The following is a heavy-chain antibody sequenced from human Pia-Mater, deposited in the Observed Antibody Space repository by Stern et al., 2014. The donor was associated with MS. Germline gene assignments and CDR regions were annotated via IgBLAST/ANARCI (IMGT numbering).Heavy chain of an antibody. V-gene: IGHV3-11*01. Sequence: VQLVQSGGGLVKPGGSLRLSCAASGFTFSAYYMSWIRQAPGKGLAWVSYISSSGSTIYYADSVKGRFTIARDNAKNSLYLQMNSLRAEDTAVYYCARDSPSWGWCFDYWGQGTLVTVSS. CDR1: GFTFSAYY. CDR3: ARDSPSWGWCFDY. D-gene: IGHD6-19*01. J-gene: IGHJ4*02. CDR2: ISSSGSTI.